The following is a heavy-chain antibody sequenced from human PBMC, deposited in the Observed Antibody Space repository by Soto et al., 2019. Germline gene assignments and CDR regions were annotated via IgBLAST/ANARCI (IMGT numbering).Heavy chain of an antibody. Sequence: PSETLSLTCTVSGGSISSYYLSWIRQPPGKGLEWIGYIYYSGSTNYNPSLKSRVTISVDTSKNQFSLKLSSVTAADTAVYYCARELGYCSGGSCYANWFDPWGQGTLVTVSS. J-gene: IGHJ5*02. CDR2: IYYSGST. D-gene: IGHD2-15*01. CDR1: GGSISSYY. V-gene: IGHV4-59*01. CDR3: ARELGYCSGGSCYANWFDP.